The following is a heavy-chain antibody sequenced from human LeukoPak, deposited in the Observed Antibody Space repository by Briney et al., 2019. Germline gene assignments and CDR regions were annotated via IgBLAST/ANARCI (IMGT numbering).Heavy chain of an antibody. CDR1: GGATSSSNYY. J-gene: IGHJ4*02. CDR3: ARLSNYGGHSGDGY. D-gene: IGHD4-23*01. Sequence: SETLSLTCTVSGGATSSSNYYWAWIRQPPGKGLEWIGSIFYSGTTHYNPSLKSRVTISVDTSKNQFSLKLTSVTAADTADYYCARLSNYGGHSGDGYWGQGTLVTVSS. CDR2: IFYSGTT. V-gene: IGHV4-39*01.